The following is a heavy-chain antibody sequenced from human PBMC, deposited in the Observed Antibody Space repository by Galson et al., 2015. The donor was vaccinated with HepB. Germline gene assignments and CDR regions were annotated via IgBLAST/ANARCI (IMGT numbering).Heavy chain of an antibody. CDR1: RFTFSSYL. CDR3: ARGYSGYDTIDY. V-gene: IGHV3-74*01. CDR2: INSDGSST. D-gene: IGHD5-12*01. Sequence: SLRLSCAASRFTFSSYLMHWVRQAPGKGLLWVSLINSDGSSTSYADSVKGRFTISRDNAKNSLYLQMNSLRAEDTAVYYCARGYSGYDTIDYWGQGTLVTVSS. J-gene: IGHJ4*02.